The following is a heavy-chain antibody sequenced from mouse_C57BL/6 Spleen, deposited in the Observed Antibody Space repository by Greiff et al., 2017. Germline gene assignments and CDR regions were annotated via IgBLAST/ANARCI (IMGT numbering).Heavy chain of an antibody. V-gene: IGHV14-4*01. CDR3: TTDSLWFAY. Sequence: EVKLMESGAELVRPGASVKLSCTASGFNIKDDYMHWVKQRPEQGLEWIGWIDPENGDTEYASKFQGKATITAATSSNTAYLQLSSLTSEDTAVYYCTTDSLWFAYWGQGTLVTVSA. J-gene: IGHJ3*01. CDR2: IDPENGDT. CDR1: GFNIKDDY. D-gene: IGHD6-1*01.